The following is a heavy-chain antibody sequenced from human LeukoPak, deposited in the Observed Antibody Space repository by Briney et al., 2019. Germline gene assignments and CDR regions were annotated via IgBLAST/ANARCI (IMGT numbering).Heavy chain of an antibody. CDR3: AKGSGYYPEGSDY. D-gene: IGHD3-22*01. Sequence: GGSLRLSCAASGFTFSSYAMSWVRQAPGKGLEWVSAISGSGGSTYYADSVKGRFTISRDSSKNTLYLQMNSLRAEDAAVYYCAKGSGYYPEGSDYWGQGTLVTVSS. J-gene: IGHJ4*02. CDR2: ISGSGGST. V-gene: IGHV3-23*01. CDR1: GFTFSSYA.